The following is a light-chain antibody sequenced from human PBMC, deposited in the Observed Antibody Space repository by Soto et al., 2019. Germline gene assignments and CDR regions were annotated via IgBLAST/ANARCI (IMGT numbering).Light chain of an antibody. V-gene: IGKV3-20*01. CDR1: QSVSSNY. J-gene: IGKJ5*01. CDR3: QQYGSSPIT. Sequence: ETVLTQSNGTLSLSPGERATLSCRTSQSVSSNYLAWYQQKPGQAPRLLIYGASSRATGIPDRFSGSGSGTEFTLTISRLEPEDFAVYYCQQYGSSPITFGQGTRLEIK. CDR2: GAS.